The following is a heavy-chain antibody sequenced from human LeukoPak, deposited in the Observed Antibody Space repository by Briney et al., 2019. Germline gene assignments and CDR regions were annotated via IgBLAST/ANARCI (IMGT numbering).Heavy chain of an antibody. CDR2: ISSNSSYI. D-gene: IGHD2-2*01. CDR3: ARDRGQIVVVPAAHRPIF. J-gene: IGHJ3*01. Sequence: GGSLRLSCAASGFTFSSYSMNWVRQAPGKGLEWVSSISSNSSYIYYADSVKGRFTISRDNAKNSLYLQMSSLRAEDTAVYYCARDRGQIVVVPAAHRPIFWGQGTMVTVSS. V-gene: IGHV3-21*01. CDR1: GFTFSSYS.